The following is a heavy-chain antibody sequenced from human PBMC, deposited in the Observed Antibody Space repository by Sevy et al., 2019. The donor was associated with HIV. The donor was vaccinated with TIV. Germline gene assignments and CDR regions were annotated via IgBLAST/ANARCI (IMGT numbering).Heavy chain of an antibody. V-gene: IGHV1-2*02. D-gene: IGHD2-21*02. CDR3: TRSAAEAKNFYCGGDCYSDY. CDR1: GYTFTGYY. Sequence: ASVKVSCKASGYTFTGYYLHWVRQAPRQGLEWMGWINPNSGGTNYAPKFQGRVTMTRDTSISTASMELSRLRSDDTAVYYCTRSAAEAKNFYCGGDCYSDYWGQGTLVTVSS. CDR2: INPNSGGT. J-gene: IGHJ4*02.